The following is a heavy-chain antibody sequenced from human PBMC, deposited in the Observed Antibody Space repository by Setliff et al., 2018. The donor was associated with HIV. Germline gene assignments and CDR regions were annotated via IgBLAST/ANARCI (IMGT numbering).Heavy chain of an antibody. Sequence: SETLSLTCTVSGGSISSYYWSWIRQPPGKGLEWIGYIYYSGSTNYNPSLKSRVTISVDTSKNQFSLKLSSVTAADTAVYYCARLNNGLNAFDIWGQGTMVTVSS. J-gene: IGHJ3*02. D-gene: IGHD2-8*01. CDR2: IYYSGST. CDR1: GGSISSYY. CDR3: ARLNNGLNAFDI. V-gene: IGHV4-59*08.